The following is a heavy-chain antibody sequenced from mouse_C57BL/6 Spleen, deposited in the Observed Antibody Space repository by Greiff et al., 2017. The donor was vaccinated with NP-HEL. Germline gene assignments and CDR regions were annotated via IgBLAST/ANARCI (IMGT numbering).Heavy chain of an antibody. V-gene: IGHV14-3*01. CDR2: IDPADGNT. CDR1: GFNIKNTY. CDR3: ARSPSFITAVVANGGFAY. Sequence: VQLQQSVAELVRPGASVKLSCTASGFNIKNTYMHWVKQRPEQGLEWIGRIDPADGNTKYAPKFQGKATITADTSSNTAYMQLSGLTSADTAVYYCARSPSFITAVVANGGFAYWGQGTLVTVSA. J-gene: IGHJ3*01. D-gene: IGHD1-1*01.